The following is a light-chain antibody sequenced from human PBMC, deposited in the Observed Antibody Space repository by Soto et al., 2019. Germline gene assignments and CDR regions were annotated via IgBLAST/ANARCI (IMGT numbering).Light chain of an antibody. CDR2: EVT. CDR1: TSDFGFYNY. Sequence: ALAQPASVSGSPGHSITISCTGTTSDFGFYNYVSWYQHHPGKAPKLLIYEVTNRHSGVSNRFSGSKSGNTASLTISGLQAEDEADYYCSSYTSSTDYVFGTGTKVTVL. J-gene: IGLJ1*01. V-gene: IGLV2-14*01. CDR3: SSYTSSTDYV.